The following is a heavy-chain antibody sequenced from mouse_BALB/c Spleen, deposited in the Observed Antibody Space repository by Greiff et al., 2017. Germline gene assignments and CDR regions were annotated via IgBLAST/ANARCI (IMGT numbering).Heavy chain of an antibody. D-gene: IGHD2-2*01. CDR1: GYAFTNYL. Sequence: QVQLQQSGAELVRPGTSVKVSCKASGYAFTNYLIEWVKQRPGQGLEWIGVINPGSGGTNYNEKFKGKATLTADKSSSTAYMQLSSLTSDDSAVYFCARDGYDVFYAMYYWGQGTSVTVSS. J-gene: IGHJ4*01. CDR3: ARDGYDVFYAMYY. CDR2: INPGSGGT. V-gene: IGHV1-54*01.